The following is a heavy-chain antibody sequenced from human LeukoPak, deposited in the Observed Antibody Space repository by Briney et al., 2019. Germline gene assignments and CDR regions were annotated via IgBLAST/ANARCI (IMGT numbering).Heavy chain of an antibody. V-gene: IGHV7-4-1*02. CDR1: GYTFTSYS. CDR3: ARVTLGYCSSTSCPYYYYYCMDV. Sequence: EASVKVSCKASGYTFTSYSMNWVRQAPGQGLEWMGWINTNTGNPTYAQGFTGRFVFSLDTSVSTAYLQISSLKAEDTAVYYCARVTLGYCSSTSCPYYYYYCMDVWGQGTTVTVSS. J-gene: IGHJ6*02. CDR2: INTNTGNP. D-gene: IGHD2-2*01.